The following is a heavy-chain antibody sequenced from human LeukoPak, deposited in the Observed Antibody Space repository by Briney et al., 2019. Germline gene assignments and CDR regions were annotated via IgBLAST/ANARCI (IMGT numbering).Heavy chain of an antibody. J-gene: IGHJ4*02. D-gene: IGHD7-27*01. Sequence: SETLSLTCTVSGGSISSNYWSWIRQPPGKGLEWIGHIYYSGSTNCNPSLKSRVTISVDTSKNQFSLKVSSVTAADTAVYYCARLQTWGYFDYWGQGTLVTVPS. CDR3: ARLQTWGYFDY. V-gene: IGHV4-59*08. CDR2: IYYSGST. CDR1: GGSISSNY.